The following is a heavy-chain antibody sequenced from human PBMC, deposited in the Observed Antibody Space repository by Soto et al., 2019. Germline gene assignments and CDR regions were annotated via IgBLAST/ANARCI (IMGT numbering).Heavy chain of an antibody. CDR2: ITGNGDYA. Sequence: EVQLLESGGVLVPPGGSLRLSCAASGFTFRIFAMTWVRQAPGKGLEWVASITGNGDYARYTDSVQGRFTISRDNSKNTLYLQMNSLRTEDTALYYCSRDPNGDYIGAFDNWGQGTMVTVSS. V-gene: IGHV3-23*01. CDR3: SRDPNGDYIGAFDN. CDR1: GFTFRIFA. D-gene: IGHD4-17*01. J-gene: IGHJ3*02.